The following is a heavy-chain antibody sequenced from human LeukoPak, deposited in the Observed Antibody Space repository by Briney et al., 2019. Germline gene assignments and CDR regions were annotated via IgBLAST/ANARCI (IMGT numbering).Heavy chain of an antibody. CDR2: IYYSGST. J-gene: IGHJ2*01. CDR1: GGSISSYY. Sequence: SGTLSLTCTVSGGSISSYYWNWIRQPPGKGLEWIGYIYYSGSTNYNPSLKSRVTISADTSKSQFSLKLSFVTAADTAVYYCARRTGDPRCYFDLWGRGTLVTVSS. CDR3: ARRTGDPRCYFDL. V-gene: IGHV4-59*13. D-gene: IGHD7-27*01.